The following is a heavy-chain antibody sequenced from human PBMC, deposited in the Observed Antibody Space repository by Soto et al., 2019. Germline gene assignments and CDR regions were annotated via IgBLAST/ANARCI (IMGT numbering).Heavy chain of an antibody. J-gene: IGHJ4*02. Sequence: SPTLSLPCAISGDSVSSNSAAWHWIRQSPSRGLEWLGRTYYRSKWYNDYAVSVKSRITTNPDTSKNQFSLQLNSVTPEDTAVYYCAREYAAGTFGIDYWGQGTLVTVSS. CDR2: TYYRSKWYN. V-gene: IGHV6-1*01. CDR3: AREYAAGTFGIDY. D-gene: IGHD6-13*01. CDR1: GDSVSSNSAA.